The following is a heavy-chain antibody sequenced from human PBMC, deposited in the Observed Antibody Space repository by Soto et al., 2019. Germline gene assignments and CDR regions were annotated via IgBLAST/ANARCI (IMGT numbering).Heavy chain of an antibody. Sequence: VRLLESGGDLVQPGGSLRLSCAASGFTFGSYTMSWVRQAPGKGLEWVALISFDGSNKYYADSVRGRFTVSRDKSNNSLYLQMNSLRADDTAVYYCAKEYGIWYDYYQSGMEVWGHVTTVTVSS. D-gene: IGHD6-13*01. CDR1: GFTFGSYT. J-gene: IGHJ6*02. CDR2: ISFDGSNK. CDR3: AKEYGIWYDYYQSGMEV. V-gene: IGHV3-30*04.